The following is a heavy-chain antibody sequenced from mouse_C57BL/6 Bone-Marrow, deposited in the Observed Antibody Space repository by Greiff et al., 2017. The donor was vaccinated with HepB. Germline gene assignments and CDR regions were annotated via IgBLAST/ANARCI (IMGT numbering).Heavy chain of an antibody. CDR2: ISYDGSN. J-gene: IGHJ1*03. CDR3: ARGGITTVVATPFYWYFDV. D-gene: IGHD1-1*01. CDR1: GYSITSGYN. V-gene: IGHV3-6*01. Sequence: EVQLQESGPGLVKPSQSLSLTCSVTGYSITSGYNWNWIRQFPGNKLEWMGYISYDGSNNYNPSLKNRISITRDTSKNQFFLKLNSVTTEDTATYYCARGGITTVVATPFYWYFDVWGTGTTVTVSS.